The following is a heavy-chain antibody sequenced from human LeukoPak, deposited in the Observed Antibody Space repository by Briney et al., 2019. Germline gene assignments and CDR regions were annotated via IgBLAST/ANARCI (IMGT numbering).Heavy chain of an antibody. CDR3: ARCKDYYVSGSYYKTFDY. CDR1: GDSISSSSYY. Sequence: SETLSLTCTVSGDSISSSSYYWGWIRQPPGKGLEWIGSIPYSGSTYYNPSLKSRVTISVDTSKNQFSLKLSSVTATDTAVYYCARCKDYYVSGSYYKTFDYWGQGTLVTVSS. J-gene: IGHJ4*02. V-gene: IGHV4-39*07. CDR2: IPYSGST. D-gene: IGHD3-10*01.